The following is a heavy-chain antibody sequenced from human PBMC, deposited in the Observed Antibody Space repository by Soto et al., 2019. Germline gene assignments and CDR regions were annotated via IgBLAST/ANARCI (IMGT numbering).Heavy chain of an antibody. D-gene: IGHD2-15*01. CDR1: GYTFTSYG. CDR2: ISAYNGNT. V-gene: IGHV1-18*01. CDR3: ARDNDCSGGSCYYYYYGMDV. Sequence: ASVKVSCKASGYTFTSYGISWVRQAPGQGLEWMGWISAYNGNTNYAQKLQGRVTMTTDTSTSTAYMELRSLRSDDTAVYYCARDNDCSGGSCYYYYYGMDVWGQGTTVTVSS. J-gene: IGHJ6*02.